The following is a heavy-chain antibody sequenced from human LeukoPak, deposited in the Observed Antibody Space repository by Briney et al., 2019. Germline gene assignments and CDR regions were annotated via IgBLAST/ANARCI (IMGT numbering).Heavy chain of an antibody. J-gene: IGHJ4*02. Sequence: SETLSLTCTVSGGSISSYYWSWIRQPPGKGLEWIGYIYYSGSTNYNPSLKSRVTISLDTSKNQFSLKLSSVTAADTAVYYCASLAVATQGFDYWGQGTLVTVSS. CDR1: GGSISSYY. V-gene: IGHV4-59*01. CDR2: IYYSGST. D-gene: IGHD6-19*01. CDR3: ASLAVATQGFDY.